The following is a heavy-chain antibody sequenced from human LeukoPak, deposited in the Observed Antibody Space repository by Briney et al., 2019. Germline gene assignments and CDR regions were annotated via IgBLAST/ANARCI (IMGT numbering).Heavy chain of an antibody. J-gene: IGHJ4*02. V-gene: IGHV1-8*01. CDR1: GYTFTSYD. Sequence: ASVKVSCKASGYTFTSYDINWVRQATGQGLEWMGWMNPNSGNTGYAQKFQGRVTMTRNTSISTAYMELSSLRSEDTAVYYCARGPMAAAGTTPYYFDYWGQGTLVTVSS. D-gene: IGHD6-13*01. CDR2: MNPNSGNT. CDR3: ARGPMAAAGTTPYYFDY.